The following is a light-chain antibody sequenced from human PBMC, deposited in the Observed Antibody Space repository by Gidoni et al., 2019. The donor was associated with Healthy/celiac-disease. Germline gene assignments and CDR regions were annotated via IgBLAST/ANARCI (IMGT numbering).Light chain of an antibody. CDR3: SSYTSSSTLV. CDR2: EVS. CDR1: SRDVGGYNY. Sequence: SALTQPASVSGSPGQSITISCTGTSRDVGGYNYVSWYQQHQGKAPKLMIYEVSTRPSGVSKRFSGSKSGNTASLTISGLQAEDEADYSCSSYTSSSTLVFGGGTKLTVL. V-gene: IGLV2-14*01. J-gene: IGLJ2*01.